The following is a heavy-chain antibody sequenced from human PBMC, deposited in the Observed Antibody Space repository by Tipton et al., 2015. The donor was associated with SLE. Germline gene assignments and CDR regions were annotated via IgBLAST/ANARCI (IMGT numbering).Heavy chain of an antibody. J-gene: IGHJ4*02. CDR2: IYYTGNT. D-gene: IGHD6-6*01. Sequence: GLVKPSGTLSLTCTVSGGSISSSSYYWGWIRQPPGKGLEWIGNIYYTGNTFYNPSLKSRVTISLDTSKNQFSLKLSSVTAADTAVYYCARRGRAARGFDYWGQGTLVTVSS. CDR1: GGSISSSSYY. V-gene: IGHV4-39*07. CDR3: ARRGRAARGFDY.